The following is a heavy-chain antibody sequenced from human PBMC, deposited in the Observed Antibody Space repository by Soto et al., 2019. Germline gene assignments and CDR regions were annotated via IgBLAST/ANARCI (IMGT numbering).Heavy chain of an antibody. CDR1: GYTFTSYD. D-gene: IGHD2-15*01. Sequence: QVQLVQSGAEVKKPGASVTVSCKASGYTFTSYDINWVRQATGQGLEWMGWMNPNSGNTGYAQKCQGRGTITRNTSISTAYMELSSLRSEDTAVYYCARGYCSGWSCYRQDWAFGIWGQGTMVTVSS. J-gene: IGHJ3*02. CDR3: ARGYCSGWSCYRQDWAFGI. V-gene: IGHV1-8*01. CDR2: MNPNSGNT.